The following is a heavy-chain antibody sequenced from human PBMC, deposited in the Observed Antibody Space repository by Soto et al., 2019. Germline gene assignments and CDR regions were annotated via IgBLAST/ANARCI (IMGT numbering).Heavy chain of an antibody. Sequence: EVQLLESGGGLVQPGGSLRLSYAASGFTFSSYAMSWVRQAPGKGLEWVSAISGSGGSTYYADSVKGRFTISRDNSKNTLYLQMNSLRAEDTAVYYCAKDPVLWFGELLTPGYYYYGMDVWGQGTTVTVSS. D-gene: IGHD3-10*01. V-gene: IGHV3-23*01. CDR1: GFTFSSYA. J-gene: IGHJ6*02. CDR3: AKDPVLWFGELLTPGYYYYGMDV. CDR2: ISGSGGST.